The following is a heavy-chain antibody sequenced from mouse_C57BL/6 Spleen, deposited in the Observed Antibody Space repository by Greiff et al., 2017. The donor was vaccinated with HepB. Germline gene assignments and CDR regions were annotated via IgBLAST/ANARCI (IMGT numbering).Heavy chain of an antibody. CDR3: ARDEYYGSSSAWFAY. D-gene: IGHD1-1*01. Sequence: EVKVEESGGGLVKPGGSLKLSCAASGFTFSSYAMSWVRQTPEKRLEWVATISDGGSYTYYPDNVKGRFTISRDNAKNNLYLQMSHLKSEDTAMYYCARDEYYGSSSAWFAYWGQGTLVTVSA. J-gene: IGHJ3*01. CDR1: GFTFSSYA. CDR2: ISDGGSYT. V-gene: IGHV5-4*01.